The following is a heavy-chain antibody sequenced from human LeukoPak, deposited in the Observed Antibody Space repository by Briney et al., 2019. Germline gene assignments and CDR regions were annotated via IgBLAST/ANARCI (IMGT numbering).Heavy chain of an antibody. D-gene: IGHD5-12*01. CDR3: ARVLLEGATTWGTYYYYGMDV. CDR1: GGSFSGYY. J-gene: IGHJ6*02. CDR2: INHSGST. V-gene: IGHV4-34*01. Sequence: PSETLSLTCAVYGGSFSGYYWSWIRQPPGKGLEWSGEINHSGSTNYNPSLKSRVTISVDTSKNQFSLKLSSVPAADTAVYYCARVLLEGATTWGTYYYYGMDVWGQGTTVTVSS.